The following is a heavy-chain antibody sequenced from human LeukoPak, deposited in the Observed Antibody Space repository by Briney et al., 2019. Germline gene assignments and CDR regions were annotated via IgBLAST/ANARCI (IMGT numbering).Heavy chain of an antibody. D-gene: IGHD1-14*01. CDR2: IHYTGST. Sequence: SETLSLTCSVFGGSISSTTYYWVWIRQPPGKGLECIASIHYTGSTNYNPSLKSRATISVDTSKNQFSLKLSSVTAADTAVYYCAGMRITTPTVRTLDYWGQGTLVTVSS. CDR3: AGMRITTPTVRTLDY. J-gene: IGHJ4*02. V-gene: IGHV4-39*07. CDR1: GGSISSTTYY.